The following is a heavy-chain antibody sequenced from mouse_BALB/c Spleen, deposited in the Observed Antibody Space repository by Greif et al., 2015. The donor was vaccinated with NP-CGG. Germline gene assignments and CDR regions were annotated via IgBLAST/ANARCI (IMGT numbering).Heavy chain of an antibody. D-gene: IGHD1-1*01. CDR2: IDPANGNT. V-gene: IGHV14-3*02. J-gene: IGHJ1*01. CDR3: ARDYGSSYGWYFDV. CDR1: GFNIKDTY. Sequence: VQLKESGAELVKPGASVKLSCTASGFNIKDTYMHWVKQRPEQGLEWIGRIDPANGNTKYDPKFQGKATITADTSSNTAYLQLSSLTSEDTAVYYCARDYGSSYGWYFDVWGAGTTVTVSS.